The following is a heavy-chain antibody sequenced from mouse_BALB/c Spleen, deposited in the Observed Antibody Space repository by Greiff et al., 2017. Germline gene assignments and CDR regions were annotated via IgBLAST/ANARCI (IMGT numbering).Heavy chain of an antibody. V-gene: IGHV14-3*02. CDR2: IDPANGNT. CDR3: ARGDGYYRLAMDY. J-gene: IGHJ4*01. CDR1: GFNIKDTY. Sequence: VQLQQSGAELVKPGASVKLSCTASGFNIKDTYMHWVKQRPEQGLEWIGRIDPANGNTKYDPKFQGKATITADTSSNTAYLQLSSLTSEDTAVYYCARGDGYYRLAMDYWGQGTSVTVSS. D-gene: IGHD2-3*01.